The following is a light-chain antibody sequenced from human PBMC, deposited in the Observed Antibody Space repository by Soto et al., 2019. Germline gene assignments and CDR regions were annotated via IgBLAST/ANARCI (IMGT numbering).Light chain of an antibody. CDR1: SSDVGGYSY. J-gene: IGLJ1*01. CDR3: CSYAGSYTFV. CDR2: DVI. V-gene: IGLV2-11*01. Sequence: QSALTQPRSVSGSPGQSVTISCSGTSSDVGGYSYVSWYQQRPGKAPKLMIYDVITRPSGVPDRFSGSKSGNTASLTISGLQAEDEADYFCCSYAGSYTFVVGTGTKLTVL.